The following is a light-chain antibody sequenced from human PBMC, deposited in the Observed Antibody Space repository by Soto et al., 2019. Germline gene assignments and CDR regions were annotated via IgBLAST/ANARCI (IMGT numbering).Light chain of an antibody. Sequence: EIVMTQSPATLSVSPRERATLSCSASQSVSSNLAWSQQKPGQAPRLLISGAYTRATDIPARFSGSGSGTEFTLTISSLQSEDFAVYYCQQYNNWPYTFGQGTKLGIK. CDR1: QSVSSN. CDR2: GAY. J-gene: IGKJ2*01. V-gene: IGKV3-15*01. CDR3: QQYNNWPYT.